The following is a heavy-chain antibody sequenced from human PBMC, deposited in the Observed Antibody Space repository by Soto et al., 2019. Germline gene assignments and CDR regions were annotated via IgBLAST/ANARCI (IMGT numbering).Heavy chain of an antibody. V-gene: IGHV1-69*06. CDR1: GVTFSSYA. CDR2: IIPIFGTA. D-gene: IGHD6-13*01. J-gene: IGHJ4*02. CDR3: ARARIAAAGLPRSNYFDY. Sequence: GASVKVSCKASGVTFSSYAISWVGQAPGQGLEWMGGIIPIFGTANYAQKFQGRVTITADKSTSTAYMELSSLRSEDTAVYYCARARIAAAGLPRSNYFDYWGQGTLVTVSS.